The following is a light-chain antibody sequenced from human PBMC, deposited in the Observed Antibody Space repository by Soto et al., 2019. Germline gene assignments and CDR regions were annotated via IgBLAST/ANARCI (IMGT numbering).Light chain of an antibody. CDR1: QSVSSN. Sequence: EIVMTQSPDTLSVSPGERATLSCRASQSVSSNLAWYQQKPGQAPRLLIYGASTRATGIPARFSGSGSGTAFTLTISSLQSEDFAVYYCQQYNKWPSWTFGQGTKVEIK. J-gene: IGKJ1*01. V-gene: IGKV3-15*01. CDR2: GAS. CDR3: QQYNKWPSWT.